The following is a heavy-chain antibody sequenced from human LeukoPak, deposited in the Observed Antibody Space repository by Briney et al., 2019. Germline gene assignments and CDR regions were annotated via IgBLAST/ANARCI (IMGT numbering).Heavy chain of an antibody. CDR3: AREAVWFGESIPPYYYYYMDV. V-gene: IGHV3-48*03. CDR1: GFTFSSYE. J-gene: IGHJ6*03. Sequence: GGSLRLSCAASGFTFSSYEMNWVRQAPGKGLEWVSYISSSGSTIYYADSVKGRFTISRDNAKNSLYLQMNSLRAEDTAVYYCAREAVWFGESIPPYYYYYMDVWGKGTTVTVSS. D-gene: IGHD3-10*01. CDR2: ISSSGSTI.